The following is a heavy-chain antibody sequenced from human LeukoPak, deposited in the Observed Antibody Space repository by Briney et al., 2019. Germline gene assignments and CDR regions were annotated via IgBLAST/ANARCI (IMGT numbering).Heavy chain of an antibody. CDR1: GFTFSNYW. D-gene: IGHD2-15*01. V-gene: IGHV3-74*01. J-gene: IGHJ4*02. CDR3: AKDLEPVVGAPDY. Sequence: PGGSLRLSCAASGFTFSNYWMHWVRQAPGKGLVWVSRINSDGSITNYADSVKGRFTVSRDNAKNTLYLQMNSLGAEDTAVYYCAKDLEPVVGAPDYWGEGTLVTVSS. CDR2: INSDGSIT.